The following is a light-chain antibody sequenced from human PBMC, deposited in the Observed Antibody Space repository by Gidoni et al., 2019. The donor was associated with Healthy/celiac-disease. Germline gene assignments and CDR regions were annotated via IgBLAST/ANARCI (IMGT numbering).Light chain of an antibody. CDR1: QSISSY. CDR3: QQSYSTPIT. CDR2: AAS. V-gene: IGKV1-39*01. Sequence: RVTITCRASQSISSYLNWYQQKPGKAPKLLIYAASSLQSGVPSRFSGSGSGTDFTLTISSLQPEDFATYYCQQSYSTPITFGQGTRLEIK. J-gene: IGKJ5*01.